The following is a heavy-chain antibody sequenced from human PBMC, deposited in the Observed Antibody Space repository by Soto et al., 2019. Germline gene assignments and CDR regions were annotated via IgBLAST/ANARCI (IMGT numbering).Heavy chain of an antibody. D-gene: IGHD3-9*01. CDR1: GYTFTSYG. CDR2: ISAYNGNT. CDR3: ERSGRLRYFVERRLEVYFDY. J-gene: IGHJ4*02. V-gene: IGHV1-18*01. Sequence: QVQLVQSGAEVKKPGASVKVSCKASGYTFTSYGISGVRQAPGQGLEWMGWISAYNGNTNYAQKLQGRVTMTTDTSTSTAYMELRSLRSDDTAVYYRERSGRLRYFVERRLEVYFDYWGQGTLVTVSS.